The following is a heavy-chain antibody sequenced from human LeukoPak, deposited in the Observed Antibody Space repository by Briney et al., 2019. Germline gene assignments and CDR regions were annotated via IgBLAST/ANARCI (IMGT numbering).Heavy chain of an antibody. CDR2: INPNSGGT. Sequence: ASVKVSCKASGYTFTGYYMHWVRQAPGQGLEWMGWINPNSGGTNYAQKFQGRVTMTRDTSISTAYMELSRLRYDDTAIYYCARDEYLWFGELFDYWGQGTLVTVSS. V-gene: IGHV1-2*02. J-gene: IGHJ4*02. D-gene: IGHD3-10*01. CDR1: GYTFTGYY. CDR3: ARDEYLWFGELFDY.